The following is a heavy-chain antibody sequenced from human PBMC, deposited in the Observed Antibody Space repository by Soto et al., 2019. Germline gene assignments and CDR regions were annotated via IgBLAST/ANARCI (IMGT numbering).Heavy chain of an antibody. V-gene: IGHV1-69*13. CDR2: IIPIFGTA. Sequence: SVKVSCKASGGTFSSYAISWVRQAPGQGLEWMGGIIPIFGTANYAQKFQGRVTITADESTSTAYMELSSLRSEDTAVYYCARDSLMERPVFSIGYYYGMDVWGQGTTVTVSS. J-gene: IGHJ6*02. D-gene: IGHD1-1*01. CDR3: ARDSLMERPVFSIGYYYGMDV. CDR1: GGTFSSYA.